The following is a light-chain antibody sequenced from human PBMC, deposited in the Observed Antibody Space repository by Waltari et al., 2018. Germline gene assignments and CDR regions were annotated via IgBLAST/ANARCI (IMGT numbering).Light chain of an antibody. CDR2: SNY. CDR3: EVWDDSVSGYV. CDR1: SSNIGNNP. Sequence: QSVLTQTPSVSGTPGQRVTISCSGSSSNIGNNPVHWYQHFPGTAPKLLIYSNYYRPSGVPDRFSGSKSGTSVSLAISGLQPDDEADYYCEVWDDSVSGYVFGTGTKITVL. V-gene: IGLV1-44*01. J-gene: IGLJ1*01.